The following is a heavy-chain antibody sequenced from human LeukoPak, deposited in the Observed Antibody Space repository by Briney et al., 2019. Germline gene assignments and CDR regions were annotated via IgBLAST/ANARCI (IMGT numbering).Heavy chain of an antibody. CDR1: GGSVSSGSYY. CDR3: AKEGRDSGGYNGWFEP. CDR2: IYYSGST. D-gene: IGHD2-15*01. Sequence: SETLSLTCTVSGGSVSSGSYYWSWIRQPPGKGLEWIGYIYYSGSTSYNPSLKSRVTVAIDTSKNQFSLKLNSVTAADTAVFFCAKEGRDSGGYNGWFEPWGQGTLVTVSS. J-gene: IGHJ5*02. V-gene: IGHV4-61*01.